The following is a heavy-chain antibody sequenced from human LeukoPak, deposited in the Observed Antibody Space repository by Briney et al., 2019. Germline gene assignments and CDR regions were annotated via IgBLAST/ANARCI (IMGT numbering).Heavy chain of an antibody. J-gene: IGHJ6*02. CDR3: ARSILTGYYKTYYYGMDA. D-gene: IGHD3-9*01. CDR2: IYYSGST. V-gene: IGHV4-59*01. Sequence: PSETLSLTCTVSGGSISSYYWSWIRQPPGKGLEWIGYIYYSGSTNYNPSLKSRVTISVDTSKNQFSLKLSSVTAADTAVYYCARSILTGYYKTYYYGMDAWGQGTTVTVSS. CDR1: GGSISSYY.